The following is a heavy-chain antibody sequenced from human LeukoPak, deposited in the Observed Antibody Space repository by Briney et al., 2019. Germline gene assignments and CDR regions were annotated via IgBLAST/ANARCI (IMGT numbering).Heavy chain of an antibody. V-gene: IGHV1-2*02. D-gene: IGHD6-13*01. CDR3: ARGLIAAAGKGTLFDY. J-gene: IGHJ4*02. Sequence: GASVKVSCKASGYTFTGYYIHWVRQAPGQGLEWMGWINPDTGSANYAQKFQGRVTMTRDTSISTAYMELSRLRSDDTAVYYCARGLIAAAGKGTLFDYWGQGTLVTVSS. CDR2: INPDTGSA. CDR1: GYTFTGYY.